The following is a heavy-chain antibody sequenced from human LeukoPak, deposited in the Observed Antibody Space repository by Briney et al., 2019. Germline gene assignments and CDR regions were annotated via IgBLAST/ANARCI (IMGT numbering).Heavy chain of an antibody. V-gene: IGHV3-11*01. Sequence: GGPLRLSCVASEFTFSDYYMRWIRQAPGKGLEWVAYINNNGSTIYYADSVKGRFTISRDNAKNSMHLQMNSLRAEDTAVYYCARGDKDFYYGLDVWGQGTTVTVSS. CDR3: ARGDKDFYYGLDV. J-gene: IGHJ6*02. CDR1: EFTFSDYY. D-gene: IGHD2-15*01. CDR2: INNNGSTI.